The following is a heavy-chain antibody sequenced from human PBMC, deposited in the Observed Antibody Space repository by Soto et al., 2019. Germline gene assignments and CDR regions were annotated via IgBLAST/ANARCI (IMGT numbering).Heavy chain of an antibody. D-gene: IGHD6-19*01. CDR2: IYYSGTT. V-gene: IGHV4-31*03. CDR3: ASRSSGWYFDY. Sequence: PSETLSLTCTVSGGSISSGGYYWSWIRQHPGKGLEWIGYIYYSGTTYYNPSLRSRVTISVDTSKNQFSLRLTSVTAEDTAVYYCASRSSGWYFDYWGQGTLVTVSS. CDR1: GGSISSGGYY. J-gene: IGHJ4*02.